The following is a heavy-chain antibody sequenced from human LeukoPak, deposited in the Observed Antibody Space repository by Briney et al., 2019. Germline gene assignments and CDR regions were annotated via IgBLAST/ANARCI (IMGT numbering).Heavy chain of an antibody. CDR3: ARESDYYEDY. CDR2: IHPSDYT. J-gene: IGHJ4*02. CDR1: GASISSGSRY. V-gene: IGHV4-61*02. D-gene: IGHD3-22*01. Sequence: PPQTLFLTCTVSGASISSGSRYWSWIRQSAGKGLEWIGRIHPSDYTTYNPSLNRRVTISLDSSRNQFSLRLTSVTAADTALYYCARESDYYEDYWGQGTLVTVSS.